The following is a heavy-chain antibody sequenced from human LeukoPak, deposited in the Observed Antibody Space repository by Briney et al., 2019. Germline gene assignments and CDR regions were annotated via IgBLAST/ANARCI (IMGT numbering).Heavy chain of an antibody. D-gene: IGHD3-16*01. Sequence: GGSLRLSCAASGFTFSSYAMSWVRQAPGKGLEWVSAISGSGGSTYYADSVKGRFTISRDNSKNTLCLQMNSLRAEDTAVYYCAKQLGDKPGAYYYYYYMDVWGKGTTVTVSS. CDR2: ISGSGGST. V-gene: IGHV3-23*01. J-gene: IGHJ6*03. CDR3: AKQLGDKPGAYYYYYYMDV. CDR1: GFTFSSYA.